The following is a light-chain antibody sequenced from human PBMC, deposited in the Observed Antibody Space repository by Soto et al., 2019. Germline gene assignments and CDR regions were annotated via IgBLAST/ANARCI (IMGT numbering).Light chain of an antibody. CDR3: HQRSTWPPVT. Sequence: EIVLTQSPATLSLSPGERATLSCRASQNVNYLAWYQQKPGQAPRLLIYYTSNRATGIPARFSGSGSGTDFTLTISSLEPEDFAVYYCHQRSTWPPVTFGGGTKVEIK. J-gene: IGKJ4*01. CDR2: YTS. CDR1: QNVNY. V-gene: IGKV3-11*01.